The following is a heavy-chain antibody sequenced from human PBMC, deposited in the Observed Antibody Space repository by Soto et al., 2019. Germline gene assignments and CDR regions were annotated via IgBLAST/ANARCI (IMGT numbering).Heavy chain of an antibody. J-gene: IGHJ4*02. CDR1: GFTFDSYS. Sequence: EEQLVESGGGLVQPGGSLRLSCAASGFTFDSYSMNGVRHAPGKGLEWVSYIDSSSSNKHYADSMKGRFTISRDNAKNALYLQMSSLRDEDTAVYYCARDDDSAMALNFDYWGQGTLVTVSS. CDR3: ARDDDSAMALNFDY. D-gene: IGHD3-3*01. V-gene: IGHV3-48*02. CDR2: IDSSSSNK.